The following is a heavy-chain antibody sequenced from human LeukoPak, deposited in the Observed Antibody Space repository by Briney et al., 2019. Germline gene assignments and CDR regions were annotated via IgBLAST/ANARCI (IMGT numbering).Heavy chain of an antibody. CDR2: IYHSGST. Sequence: SETLSLTCAVSGYSISSGYYWGWIRQPPGKGLEWIGSIYHSGSTSYNPSLKSRVTISVDTSKNQFSLKLSSVTAADTAVYYCARDPRYCSSTNCYGWGQGTLVTVSS. CDR3: ARDPRYCSSTNCYG. D-gene: IGHD2-2*01. CDR1: GYSISSGYY. J-gene: IGHJ4*02. V-gene: IGHV4-38-2*02.